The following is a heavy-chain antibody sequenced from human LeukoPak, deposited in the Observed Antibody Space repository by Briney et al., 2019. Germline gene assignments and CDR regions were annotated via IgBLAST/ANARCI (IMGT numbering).Heavy chain of an antibody. CDR3: AREYGDYSSYFDR. D-gene: IGHD4-17*01. CDR1: GFTFDDYG. CDR2: ITWNGAST. V-gene: IGHV3-20*04. J-gene: IGHJ2*01. Sequence: PGGSLRLSCAASGFTFDDYGMSWVRQAPGQGVEGVTGITWNGASTGFADSVKGRLTISRDNAKNSLYLGMSSLRAEDTALYYCAREYGDYSSYFDRWGRGTLVTVSS.